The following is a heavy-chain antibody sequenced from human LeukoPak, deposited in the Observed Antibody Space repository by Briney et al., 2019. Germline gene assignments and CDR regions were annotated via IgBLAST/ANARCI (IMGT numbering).Heavy chain of an antibody. Sequence: SETLSLTCTVSGGSISSYYWSWIRQPPGKGLEWIGNIYNSGGTNYNPSLKSRVTPSVDTSKNQLSLKLTSVTAADTAVYYCARYRGNSNGGFDPWGQGTLVTVSS. V-gene: IGHV4-59*01. CDR1: GGSISSYY. CDR3: ARYRGNSNGGFDP. CDR2: IYNSGGT. J-gene: IGHJ5*02. D-gene: IGHD4-23*01.